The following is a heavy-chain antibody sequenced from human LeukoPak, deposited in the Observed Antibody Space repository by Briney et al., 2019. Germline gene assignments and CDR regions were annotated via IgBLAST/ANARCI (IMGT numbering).Heavy chain of an antibody. V-gene: IGHV3-30*02. J-gene: IGHJ6*03. D-gene: IGHD3-10*01. CDR1: GFTFSSYG. CDR3: VKDMRMEVSSGSGTYSYRYNYYYMDV. Sequence: GGSLRLSCAASGFTFSSYGMHWVRQAPGKGLEWVASMRNVGGNKYYADSVKGRFTISRDNSKNTLYVQMNSLRAEDTAVYYCVKDMRMEVSSGSGTYSYRYNYYYMDVWGKGTTVTISS. CDR2: MRNVGGNK.